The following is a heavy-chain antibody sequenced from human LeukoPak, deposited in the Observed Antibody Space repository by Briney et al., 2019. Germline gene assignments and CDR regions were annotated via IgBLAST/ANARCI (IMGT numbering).Heavy chain of an antibody. V-gene: IGHV4-30-4*01. D-gene: IGHD3-22*01. CDR2: IYYSGST. CDR3: ARSFRGYPHRFDP. CDR1: GGSISRGDYY. Sequence: PSETLSLTCTVSGGSISRGDYYWSWIRQPPGKGLEWIGYIYYSGSTYYNPSLKSRVTISVDTSKNQFSLKLSSVTAADTAVYYCARSFRGYPHRFDPWGQGTLVTVSS. J-gene: IGHJ5*02.